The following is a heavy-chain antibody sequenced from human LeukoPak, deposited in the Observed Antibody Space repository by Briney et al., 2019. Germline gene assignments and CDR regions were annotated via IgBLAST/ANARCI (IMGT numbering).Heavy chain of an antibody. CDR2: INHSGST. CDR1: GGSFSGYY. Sequence: PSETLSLTCAVYGGSFSGYYWSWFRQPPGKGLEWIGEINHSGSTNYNPSLKSRVTISVDTSKNQFSLKLSSVTAADTAVYYCARRSRGYCSSTSCYFDYWGQGTLVTVSS. V-gene: IGHV4-34*01. J-gene: IGHJ4*02. D-gene: IGHD2-2*01. CDR3: ARRSRGYCSSTSCYFDY.